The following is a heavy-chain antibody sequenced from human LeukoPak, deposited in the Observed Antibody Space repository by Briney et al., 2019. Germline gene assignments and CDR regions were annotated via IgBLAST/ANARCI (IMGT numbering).Heavy chain of an antibody. CDR1: GYTFTGYY. CDR2: INPNSGGT. Sequence: ASVRVSCKASGYTFTGYYMHWVRQAPGQGLEWMGWINPNSGGTNYAQKFQGRVTMTRDTSISTAYMELSRLRSDDTAVYYCARAGLAGAGAYNWFDPWGQGTLVTVSS. CDR3: ARAGLAGAGAYNWFDP. J-gene: IGHJ5*02. D-gene: IGHD6-13*01. V-gene: IGHV1-2*02.